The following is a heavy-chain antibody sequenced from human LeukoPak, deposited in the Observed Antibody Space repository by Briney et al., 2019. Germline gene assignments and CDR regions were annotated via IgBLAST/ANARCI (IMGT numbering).Heavy chain of an antibody. J-gene: IGHJ4*02. CDR1: GFTFTSYE. V-gene: IGHV3-48*03. D-gene: IGHD1-1*01. CDR2: ITISGSTI. CDR3: ARTTSFDY. Sequence: GGSLRLSCAASGFTFTSYEMNWVRQAPGQGLEWVSYITISGSTIYYADSVKGRFTISRDNAKNSLYLQMNSLRAEDTAVYYCARTTSFDYWGQGTLVTVSS.